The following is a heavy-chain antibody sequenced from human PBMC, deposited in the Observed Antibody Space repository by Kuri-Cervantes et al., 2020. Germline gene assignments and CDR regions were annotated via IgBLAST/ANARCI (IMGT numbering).Heavy chain of an antibody. V-gene: IGHV3-21*01. Sequence: GESLKISCAASGSTFSSYSMNWVRQAPGKGLEWVSSISSSSSYIYYADSVKGRFTISRDNAKNSLYLQMNSLRAEDTAVYYCTRGYSSGWYFDLWGRGTLVTVSS. J-gene: IGHJ2*01. CDR2: ISSSSSYI. CDR1: GSTFSSYS. D-gene: IGHD6-19*01. CDR3: TRGYSSGWYFDL.